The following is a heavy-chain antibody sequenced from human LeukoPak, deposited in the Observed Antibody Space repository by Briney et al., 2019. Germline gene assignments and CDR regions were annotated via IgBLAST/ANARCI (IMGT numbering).Heavy chain of an antibody. CDR2: ISGSSSYI. CDR1: LFSFSSYT. V-gene: IGHV3-21*01. D-gene: IGHD6-19*01. J-gene: IGHJ6*02. CDR3: ARRDVAGNPSRAYGMGV. Sequence: PGGSLRLSCAASLFSFSSYTMNWVRQAPGKGLEWVASISGSSSYIYYADSVKGRFTISRDNAKNSLYLQMNSLRAEDTAVYYCARRDVAGNPSRAYGMGVWGQGTTVTVSS.